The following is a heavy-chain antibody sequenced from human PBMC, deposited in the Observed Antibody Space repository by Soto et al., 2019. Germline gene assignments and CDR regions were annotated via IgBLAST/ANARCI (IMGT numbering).Heavy chain of an antibody. D-gene: IGHD2-2*01. Sequence: QVQLVQSGAEVKQPGSSVKVSCKASGGTFSSYAISWVRQAPGQGLEWMGGIIPMFGTANYAQKFQGRVTITADKSTTPAYMELSSLRSEDTAVYYCASAPIVVVPGALDYSYDMDVWSQGTTVTVSS. J-gene: IGHJ6*02. CDR2: IIPMFGTA. V-gene: IGHV1-69*06. CDR1: GGTFSSYA. CDR3: ASAPIVVVPGALDYSYDMDV.